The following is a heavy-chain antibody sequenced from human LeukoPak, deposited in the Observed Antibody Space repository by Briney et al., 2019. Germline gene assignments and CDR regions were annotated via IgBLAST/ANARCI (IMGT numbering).Heavy chain of an antibody. D-gene: IGHD4-17*01. CDR1: GFTFSSYG. CDR2: ISGSGGST. CDR3: AKDMGPDYGDYDGGFDY. J-gene: IGHJ4*02. V-gene: IGHV3-23*01. Sequence: GGSLRLSCVASGFTFSSYGMRWVRQAPGKGLEWVSPISGSGGSTYYADSVKGRFTISRDNSKNTLYLQMNSLRAEDTAVYYCAKDMGPDYGDYDGGFDYWGQGTLVTVSS.